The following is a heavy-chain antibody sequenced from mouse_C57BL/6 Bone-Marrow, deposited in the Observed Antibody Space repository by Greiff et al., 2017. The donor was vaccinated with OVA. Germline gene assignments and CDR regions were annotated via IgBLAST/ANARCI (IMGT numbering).Heavy chain of an antibody. CDR3: ARPITTAARGYAMDY. Sequence: EVKLQESGPVLVKPGPSVKISCKASGFTFTDYYMHWVKQSHGKSLEWIGLVYPYNGGTSYNQKFKGKATLTVDTSSSTAYMELNSLTSEDSAVYYCARPITTAARGYAMDYWGQGTSVTVSS. V-gene: IGHV1-36*01. CDR1: GFTFTDYY. J-gene: IGHJ4*01. D-gene: IGHD1-2*01. CDR2: VYPYNGGT.